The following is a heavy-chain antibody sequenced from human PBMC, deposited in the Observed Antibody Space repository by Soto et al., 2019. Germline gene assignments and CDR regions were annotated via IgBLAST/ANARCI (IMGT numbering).Heavy chain of an antibody. CDR2: ITPMFGTP. D-gene: IGHD3-22*01. CDR3: ARDGTLYDSRAYYYLY. CDR1: GGTFSSNT. Sequence: QVQLVQSGAEVKKPGSSVKVSCKASGGTFSSNTITWVRQAPGQGLEWMGGITPMFGTPNYAQKFRGRVTITADESTSTAYMELSSLRSEDTAMYFCARDGTLYDSRAYYYLYWGQGTLVPVSS. V-gene: IGHV1-69*01. J-gene: IGHJ4*02.